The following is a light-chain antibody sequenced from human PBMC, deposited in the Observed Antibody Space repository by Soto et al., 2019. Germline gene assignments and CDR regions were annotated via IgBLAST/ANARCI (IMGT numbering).Light chain of an antibody. CDR2: DAS. CDR1: QSVTSY. CDR3: QQRSNWPPEIT. J-gene: IGKJ5*01. Sequence: EIVLTQSPATLSLSPGERATLSCRASQSVTSYLAWYQQRPGQAPRLLIYDASNRVAGIPARFSGSGSGTDFTLTINSLEPEDFAVYYCQQRSNWPPEITFGQGTRLEIK. V-gene: IGKV3-11*01.